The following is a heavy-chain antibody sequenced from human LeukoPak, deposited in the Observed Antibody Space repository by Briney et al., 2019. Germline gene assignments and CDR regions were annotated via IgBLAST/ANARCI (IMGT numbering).Heavy chain of an antibody. D-gene: IGHD1-26*01. Sequence: SETLSLTCTVSGGSLNPYYWSWIRQPAGKGLEWIGRIYFSGSTHYIPSLQSRVTMSVDRSKNQFSLKLSSVTAADTAVYYCASASASGGTYFDDWGQGTLVTVSS. CDR1: GGSLNPYY. CDR3: ASASASGGTYFDD. J-gene: IGHJ4*02. CDR2: IYFSGST. V-gene: IGHV4-4*07.